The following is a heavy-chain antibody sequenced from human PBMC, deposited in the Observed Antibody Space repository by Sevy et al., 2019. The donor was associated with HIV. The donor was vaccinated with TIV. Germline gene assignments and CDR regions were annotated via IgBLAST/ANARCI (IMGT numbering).Heavy chain of an antibody. CDR3: ATSYYDSSGYSPLFYYGMDV. V-gene: IGHV1-69*13. CDR1: GGTFINFA. CDR2: FIPLFDTT. Sequence: ASVKVSCKTSGGTFINFAINWVRQAPGQGLEWMGGFIPLFDTTNYSQKFQGRVTLTADGSTATAYMELSSLRSEDTAVYYCATSYYDSSGYSPLFYYGMDVWGQGTTVTVSS. D-gene: IGHD3-22*01. J-gene: IGHJ6*02.